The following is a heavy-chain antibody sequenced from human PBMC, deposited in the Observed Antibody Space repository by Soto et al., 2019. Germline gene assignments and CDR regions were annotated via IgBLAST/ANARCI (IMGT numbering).Heavy chain of an antibody. D-gene: IGHD6-13*01. J-gene: IGHJ3*02. CDR1: GGSISSYY. Sequence: SETLSLTCTVSGGSISSYYWSWIRQPPGKGLEWIGYIYYSGSTNYNPSLKSRVTISVDTSKNQFSLKLSSVTAADTAVYYCARLLYSSSGKDAFDIWGQGTMVTVSS. V-gene: IGHV4-59*01. CDR2: IYYSGST. CDR3: ARLLYSSSGKDAFDI.